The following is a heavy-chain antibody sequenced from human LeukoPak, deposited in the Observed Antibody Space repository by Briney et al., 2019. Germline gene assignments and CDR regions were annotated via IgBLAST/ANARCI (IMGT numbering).Heavy chain of an antibody. D-gene: IGHD3-22*01. CDR3: ARGSSGYYSLYYFDY. CDR1: GGSFSGYY. V-gene: IGHV4-34*01. J-gene: IGHJ4*02. CDR2: INHSGST. Sequence: SETLSLTCAVYGGSFSGYYWSWIRQPPGKGLEWIGEINHSGSTNYNPSLKSRVTISVDTSKNQFSLKLSSVTAADTAVYYCARGSSGYYSLYYFDYWGQGTLVTVSS.